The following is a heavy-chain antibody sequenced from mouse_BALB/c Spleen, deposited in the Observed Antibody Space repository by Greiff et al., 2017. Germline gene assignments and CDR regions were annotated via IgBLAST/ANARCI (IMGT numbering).Heavy chain of an antibody. D-gene: IGHD1-1*01. V-gene: IGHV1S137*01. CDR1: GYTFTDYA. J-gene: IGHJ4*01. Sequence: QVQLQQSGAELVRPGVSVKISCKGSGYTFTDYAMHWVKQSHAKSLEWIGVISTYYGDASYNQKFKGKATMTVDKSSSTAYMELARLTSEDSAIYYCARVDYYGSSPYYAMDYWGQGTSVTVS. CDR2: ISTYYGDA. CDR3: ARVDYYGSSPYYAMDY.